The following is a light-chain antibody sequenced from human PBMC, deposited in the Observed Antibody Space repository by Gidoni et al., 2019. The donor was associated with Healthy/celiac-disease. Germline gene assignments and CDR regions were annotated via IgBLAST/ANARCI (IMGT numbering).Light chain of an antibody. J-gene: IGKJ2*01. CDR3: QQYYSTPPT. CDR1: QSVLYSSNNKNY. Sequence: DIVMTQSPDSLAVSLGERATSNCKSSQSVLYSSNNKNYLAWYQQKPGQPPKLLIYWASTRESGVPDRCSGSGSGTDFTLTISSLQAEDVAVYYCQQYYSTPPTFGQXTKLEIK. CDR2: WAS. V-gene: IGKV4-1*01.